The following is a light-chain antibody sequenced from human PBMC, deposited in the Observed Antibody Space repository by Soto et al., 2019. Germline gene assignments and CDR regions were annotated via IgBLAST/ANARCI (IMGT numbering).Light chain of an antibody. J-gene: IGLJ1*01. CDR2: NND. CDR3: AAWDDSLSGLDV. Sequence: QSVLTQPPSASGTPGQRVTISCSGSSSNIGTYTVNWYQQLPGMAPKLLIYNNDQRPSGVPDRFSGFKYGTAASLAISGLQSEDEAEYYCAAWDDSLSGLDVFGTATKLTVL. V-gene: IGLV1-44*01. CDR1: SSNIGTYT.